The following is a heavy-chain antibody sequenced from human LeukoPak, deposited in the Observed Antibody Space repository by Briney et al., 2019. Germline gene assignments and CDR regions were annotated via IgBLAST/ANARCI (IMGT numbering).Heavy chain of an antibody. D-gene: IGHD2-15*01. Sequence: PGGSLRLSCVTSGFTFSSFGMHWVRQAPGKGLEWVAFISYDGSNKYYADSVRGRFTISRDNSRSTVSLQMNSLKGDDTAVFYCVKDWGDFCGGGSCHRFVDWGQGTLVTVSP. V-gene: IGHV3-30*18. CDR1: GFTFSSFG. CDR3: VKDWGDFCGGGSCHRFVD. J-gene: IGHJ4*02. CDR2: ISYDGSNK.